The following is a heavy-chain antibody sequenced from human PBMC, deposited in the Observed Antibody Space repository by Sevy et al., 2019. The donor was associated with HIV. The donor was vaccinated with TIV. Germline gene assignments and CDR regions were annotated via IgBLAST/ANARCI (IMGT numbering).Heavy chain of an antibody. CDR1: GFDIRSNY. D-gene: IGHD2-15*01. Sequence: GGSLRLSCVVSGFDIRSNYMSSVRQAPGKGLEWVSHIYAGGTAYYADSVKGRFTFSRDDSKNTVSLQMRSLRVEDSAVYYCASEYCSRGSCFFDYWGQGIQVTVSS. CDR3: ASEYCSRGSCFFDY. CDR2: IYAGGTA. V-gene: IGHV3-53*01. J-gene: IGHJ4*02.